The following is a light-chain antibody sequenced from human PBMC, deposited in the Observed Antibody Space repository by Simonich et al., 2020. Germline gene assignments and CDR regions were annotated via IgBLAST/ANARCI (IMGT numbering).Light chain of an antibody. V-gene: IGKV3-15*01. Sequence: EIMMTKSPATLSVSPGERATHLCRASQGVSSHLAWYQEKPDQAPRTLSYGASIRAPGIPARVSGRWSGTEFTITISSLQSEDVAVYYCQQYNNWPPLTCGRGTKVEIK. J-gene: IGKJ4*01. CDR3: QQYNNWPPLT. CDR2: GAS. CDR1: QGVSSH.